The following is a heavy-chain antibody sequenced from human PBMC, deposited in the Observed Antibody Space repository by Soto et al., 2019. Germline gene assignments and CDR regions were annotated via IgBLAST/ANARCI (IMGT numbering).Heavy chain of an antibody. Sequence: PGESLQISCKGSGYSFRTHWVGWVRQMPGQGLEWMGIIYPGYSDARYSPSIQGQVTISVDESTTTAFLQWSSLKASDSAIYVCARSQFDYIWGTYGYFDSWGQGTLVTVSS. CDR3: ARSQFDYIWGTYGYFDS. CDR2: IYPGYSDA. J-gene: IGHJ4*02. D-gene: IGHD3-16*01. V-gene: IGHV5-51*01. CDR1: GYSFRTHW.